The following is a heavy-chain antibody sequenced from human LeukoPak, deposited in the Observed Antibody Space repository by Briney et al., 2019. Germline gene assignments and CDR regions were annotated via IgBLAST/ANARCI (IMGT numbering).Heavy chain of an antibody. D-gene: IGHD1/OR15-1a*01. CDR3: AKQRSHGSHFDY. Sequence: GGSLRLSCAASGFTFSSYSMNWVRQAPGKGLEWVSYISSSSSTIYYADSVKGRFTISRDNSKNTLYLQMNSLRAEDTAVYYRAKQRSHGSHFDYWGQGTLVTVSS. CDR2: ISSSSSTI. CDR1: GFTFSSYS. J-gene: IGHJ4*02. V-gene: IGHV3-48*01.